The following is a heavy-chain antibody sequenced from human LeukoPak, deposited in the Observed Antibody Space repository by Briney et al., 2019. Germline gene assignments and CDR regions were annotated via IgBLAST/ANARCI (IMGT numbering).Heavy chain of an antibody. CDR2: VRFVSSNK. V-gene: IGHV3-30*02. Sequence: GGSLRLSCAASGFTFSGYGMHWVRQAPGKGLEWVACVRFVSSNKYYADSVKGRFPLSRENSKKTLYLQRNSWRAEDTAVDYCVRARGLAARHPHGPANYMDVWGKGTTVTVSS. D-gene: IGHD6-6*01. CDR3: VRARGLAARHPHGPANYMDV. J-gene: IGHJ6*03. CDR1: GFTFSGYG.